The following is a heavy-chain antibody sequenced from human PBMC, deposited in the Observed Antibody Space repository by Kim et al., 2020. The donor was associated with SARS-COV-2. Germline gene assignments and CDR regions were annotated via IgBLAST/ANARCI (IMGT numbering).Heavy chain of an antibody. CDR3: ARGTGIAVAGTGGLWYYYYGMDV. CDR2: INHSGST. D-gene: IGHD6-19*01. CDR1: GGSFSGYY. J-gene: IGHJ6*02. V-gene: IGHV4-34*01. Sequence: SETLSLTCAVYGGSFSGYYWSWIRQPPGKGLEWIGEINHSGSTNYNPSLKSRVTISVDTSKNQFSLKLSSVTAADTAVYYCARGTGIAVAGTGGLWYYYYGMDVWGQGTTVTVSS.